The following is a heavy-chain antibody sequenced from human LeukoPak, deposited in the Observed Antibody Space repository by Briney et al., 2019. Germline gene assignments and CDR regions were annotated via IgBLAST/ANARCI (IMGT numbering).Heavy chain of an antibody. Sequence: SETLSLTCTVSGGSISSGAYYWSWIRQPPGKGLEWIAYISYTGSTYYNPSLKSRVTMSVDTSKNQFSLKLSSVTAADTAVYYCASAHSSWYWFDPWGQGTLVTVSS. D-gene: IGHD6-13*01. J-gene: IGHJ5*02. CDR3: ASAHSSWYWFDP. CDR2: ISYTGST. V-gene: IGHV4-30-4*08. CDR1: GGSISSGAYY.